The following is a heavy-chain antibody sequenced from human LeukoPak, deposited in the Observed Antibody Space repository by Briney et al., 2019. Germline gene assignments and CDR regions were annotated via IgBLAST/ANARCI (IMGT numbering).Heavy chain of an antibody. CDR2: IYYSGST. D-gene: IGHD2-21*01. J-gene: IGHJ4*02. CDR3: ARASYPIKVFFDY. Sequence: SETLSLTCTVSGGSISSSSYYWGWIRQPPGKGLEWIGSIYYSGSTYYNPSLKSRVTISVDTSKNQFSLKLSSVTAADTAVYYCARASYPIKVFFDYWGQGTLVTVSS. V-gene: IGHV4-39*01. CDR1: GGSISSSSYY.